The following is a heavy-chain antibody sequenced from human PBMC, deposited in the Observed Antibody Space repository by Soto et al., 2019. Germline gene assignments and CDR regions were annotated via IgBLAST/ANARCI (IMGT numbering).Heavy chain of an antibody. J-gene: IGHJ4*02. CDR2: ISWNSGSI. CDR1: GFTFDDYA. V-gene: IGHV3-9*01. Sequence: EVQLVESGGGLVQPGRSLRLSCAASGFTFDDYAMHWVRQAPGKGLEWVSGISWNSGSIGYADSVKGRFTISRDNAKNSLYLQMNSLRAEDTALYYCAKVRRVYSYGGFDYWGQGTLVTVSS. D-gene: IGHD5-18*01. CDR3: AKVRRVYSYGGFDY.